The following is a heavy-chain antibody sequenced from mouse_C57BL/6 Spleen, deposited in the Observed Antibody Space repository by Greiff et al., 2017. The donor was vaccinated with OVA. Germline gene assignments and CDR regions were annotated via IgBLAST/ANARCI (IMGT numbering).Heavy chain of an antibody. CDR1: GYSITSGYY. V-gene: IGHV3-6*01. J-gene: IGHJ4*01. D-gene: IGHD2-4*01. CDR3: ADYLYAMDY. CDR2: ISYDGSN. Sequence: EVQLQQSGPGLVKPSQSLSLTCSVTGYSITSGYYWNWIRQFPGNKLEWMGYISYDGSNNYNPSLKNRISITRDTSKNQFFLKLNSVTTEDTATYYCADYLYAMDYWGQGTSVTVSS.